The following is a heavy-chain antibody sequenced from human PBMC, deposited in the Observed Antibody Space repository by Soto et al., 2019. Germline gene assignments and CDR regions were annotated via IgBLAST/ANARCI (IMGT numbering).Heavy chain of an antibody. J-gene: IGHJ6*02. D-gene: IGHD2-21*01. Sequence: QVHLVQSGAEVKKPGSSVRVSCKASGGSFSTYAFNWVRLAPGQGLEWLGGIIPFFGAAMYAQKFRGRVTITADELTTTAYMELSGLRSDDTAVYYCARGGKERFRGPGMDVWGQGTAVTVS. CDR2: IIPFFGAA. V-gene: IGHV1-69*01. CDR3: ARGGKERFRGPGMDV. CDR1: GGSFSTYA.